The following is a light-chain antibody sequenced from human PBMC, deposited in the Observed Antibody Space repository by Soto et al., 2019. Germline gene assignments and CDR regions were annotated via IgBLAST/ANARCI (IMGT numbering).Light chain of an antibody. CDR3: CSYAGTTHV. CDR1: SSDIGGYNY. V-gene: IGLV2-11*01. CDR2: DVS. J-gene: IGLJ1*01. Sequence: QSALTQPPSVSGSPGQSVTISCTGTSSDIGGYNYVSWYQQRPGKAPKLMIYDVSKRPSGVPDRFSGSNSGNTASLTISGLQAEDEADYYCCSYAGTTHVFGTGTKVPVL.